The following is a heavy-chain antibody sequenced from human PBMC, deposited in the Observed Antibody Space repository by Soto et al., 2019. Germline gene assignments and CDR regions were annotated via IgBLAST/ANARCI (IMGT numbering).Heavy chain of an antibody. CDR1: GFSLSTSGMC. Sequence: GSGPTLVNPTQTLTLTCTFSGFSLSTSGMCVSWIRQPPGKALEWLALIDWDDDKYYSTSLKTRLTISKDTSKNQVVLTMTNMDPVDTATYYCARIPGYYDSSGYYRGYYFDDWGQGTLVTVSS. CDR3: ARIPGYYDSSGYYRGYYFDD. CDR2: IDWDDDK. D-gene: IGHD3-22*01. V-gene: IGHV2-70*01. J-gene: IGHJ4*02.